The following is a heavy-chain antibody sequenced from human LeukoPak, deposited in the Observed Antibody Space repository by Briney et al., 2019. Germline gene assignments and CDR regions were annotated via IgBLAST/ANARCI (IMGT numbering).Heavy chain of an antibody. CDR2: IKGDGSGI. CDR3: ASGRWSDYLDH. CDR1: GLTLNTYW. V-gene: IGHV3-74*01. D-gene: IGHD3-3*01. J-gene: IGHJ4*02. Sequence: GGSLRLSCAVSGLTLNTYWMHWVRQTPGKGLVWVSRIKGDGSGISHADSVKGRFTISRDNAKNTLYLQMNSLRGDDTAVYYCASGRWSDYLDHWGQGTLVTVSS.